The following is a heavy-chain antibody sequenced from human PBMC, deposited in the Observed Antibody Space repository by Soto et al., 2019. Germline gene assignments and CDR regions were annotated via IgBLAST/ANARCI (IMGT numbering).Heavy chain of an antibody. D-gene: IGHD3-10*01. CDR1: GLTFTSSA. Sequence: GASVKVSCKASGLTFTSSAVQWVRQARGQRLEWIGWIVVGSGNTNYAQKFQERVTITRDMSTSTAYMELSSLRSEDTAVYYCAADRAMVRGVKSDYWRQETLVTVSS. CDR2: IVVGSGNT. J-gene: IGHJ4*02. V-gene: IGHV1-58*01. CDR3: AADRAMVRGVKSDY.